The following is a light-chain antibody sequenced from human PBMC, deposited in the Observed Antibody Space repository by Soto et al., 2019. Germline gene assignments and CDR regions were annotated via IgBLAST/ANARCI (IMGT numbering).Light chain of an antibody. CDR1: RSVSSY. Sequence: EIVLTQSAATLSLSPGESATLSCRATRSVSSYLAWYQQTPGQAPRLLIYDASSRPTDIPARFSGSGSGTDFTLTISSLEPEDFALYYCQQRSNWPITFGQGTRLEIK. CDR2: DAS. V-gene: IGKV3-11*01. CDR3: QQRSNWPIT. J-gene: IGKJ5*01.